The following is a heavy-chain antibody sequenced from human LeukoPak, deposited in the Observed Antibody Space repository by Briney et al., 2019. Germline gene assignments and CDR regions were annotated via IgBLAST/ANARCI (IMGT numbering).Heavy chain of an antibody. CDR3: ARDSWAAAGTFYYYYGMDV. D-gene: IGHD6-13*01. CDR2: INPNSGGT. J-gene: IGHJ6*02. CDR1: GYTFTGYY. Sequence: ASVKVSCKASGYTFTGYYMHWVRQAPGQGLEWMGWINPNSGGTNYAQKFQGRVTMTRDTSISTAYMELSRLGSDDTAVYYCARDSWAAAGTFYYYYGMDVWGQGTTVTVSS. V-gene: IGHV1-2*02.